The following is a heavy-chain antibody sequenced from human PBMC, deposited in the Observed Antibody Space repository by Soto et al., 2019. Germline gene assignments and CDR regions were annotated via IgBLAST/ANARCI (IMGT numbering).Heavy chain of an antibody. J-gene: IGHJ6*02. CDR1: GCSISSGGYY. CDR2: IYYSGST. V-gene: IGHV4-31*03. Sequence: PSETLSLTCTVSGCSISSGGYYGSWIRQHPGKGLEWIGYIYYSGSTYYNPSLKSRVTISVDTSKNQFSLKLSSVTAADTAVYYCARSAGNYYDSSGYLRPYYYYGMDVWGQGTTVTVSS. CDR3: ARSAGNYYDSSGYLRPYYYYGMDV. D-gene: IGHD3-22*01.